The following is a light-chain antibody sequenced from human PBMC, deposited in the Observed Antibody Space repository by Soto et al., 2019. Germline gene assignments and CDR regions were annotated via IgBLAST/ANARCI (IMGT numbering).Light chain of an antibody. CDR2: TAS. J-gene: IGKJ4*01. Sequence: DIPMTQSPSSLSASVGDRVTITCRASQSISSYLNWYQQKPGKAPKLLIYTASISQSGVPSRFSGSGSGTDFTLTISSLQPEDFATYYCQQSYSTPLTFGGGTKVEIK. V-gene: IGKV1-39*01. CDR1: QSISSY. CDR3: QQSYSTPLT.